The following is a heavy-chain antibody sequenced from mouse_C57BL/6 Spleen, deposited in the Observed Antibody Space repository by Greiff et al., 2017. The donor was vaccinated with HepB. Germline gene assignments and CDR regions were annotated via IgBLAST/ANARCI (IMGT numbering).Heavy chain of an antibody. J-gene: IGHJ3*01. CDR3: TRGGGEYYDRAWFAY. Sequence: EVKLVESGEGLVKPGGSLKLSCAASGFTFSSYAMSWVRQTPEKRLEWVAYISSGGDYIYYADTVKGRFTISRDNARNTLYLQVRSLKCEDTAMYYCTRGGGEYYDRAWFAYWGQGTLVTVSA. D-gene: IGHD2-4*01. V-gene: IGHV5-9-1*02. CDR2: ISSGGDYI. CDR1: GFTFSSYA.